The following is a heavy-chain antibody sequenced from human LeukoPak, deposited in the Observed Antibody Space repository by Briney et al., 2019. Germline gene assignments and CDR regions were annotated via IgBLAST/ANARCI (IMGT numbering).Heavy chain of an antibody. D-gene: IGHD3-10*01. J-gene: IGHJ3*02. V-gene: IGHV3-23*01. CDR2: ISGSGGST. CDR1: GSTFSSYA. Sequence: PGGSLRLSCAASGSTFSSYAMSWVRQAPGKGLEWVSAISGSGGSTYYADSVKGRFTISRDNSKNTLYLQMNSLRAEDTAVYYCAKDGLDIITMVRGVISAFDIWGQGTMVTVSS. CDR3: AKDGLDIITMVRGVISAFDI.